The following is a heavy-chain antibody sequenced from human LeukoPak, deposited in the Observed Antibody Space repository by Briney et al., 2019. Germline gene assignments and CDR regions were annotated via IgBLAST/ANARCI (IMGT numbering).Heavy chain of an antibody. CDR3: AKDAFSSGSPFYMDV. J-gene: IGHJ6*03. Sequence: PGGSLRLSCAASGFTFSSYAMRWVRQTPDKGLEWVSCIGGSVPTTFYADSVKGRFTTSRDNSKNTLYLQMNSLRVEDTAVYYCAKDAFSSGSPFYMDVWGKGTTVTVSS. V-gene: IGHV3-23*01. CDR1: GFTFSSYA. CDR2: IGGSVPTT. D-gene: IGHD1-26*01.